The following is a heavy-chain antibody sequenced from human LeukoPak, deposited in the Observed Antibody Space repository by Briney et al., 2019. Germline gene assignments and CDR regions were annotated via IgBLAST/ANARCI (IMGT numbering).Heavy chain of an antibody. CDR1: GGSISSSSYY. D-gene: IGHD1-1*01. V-gene: IGHV4-39*07. CDR3: ARGLPGTTRALDI. CDR2: IYFSGST. J-gene: IGHJ3*02. Sequence: PSETLSLTCTVSGGSISSSSYYWGWIRQPPGKGLEWIGSIYFSGSTYYNPSLKSRVTISEDTSKNQFSLKLSSVTAADTAVYYCARGLPGTTRALDIWGQGTMVTVSS.